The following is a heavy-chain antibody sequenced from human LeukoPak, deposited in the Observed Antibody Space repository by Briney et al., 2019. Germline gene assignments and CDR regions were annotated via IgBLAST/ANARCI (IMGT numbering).Heavy chain of an antibody. J-gene: IGHJ1*01. D-gene: IGHD2/OR15-2a*01. CDR2: TIPILGTA. CDR3: ARASRDDTRIATPFAY. CDR1: GGTFSRYS. Sequence: SVKVSCKASGGTFSRYSISWVRQAPGQGPEWMGGTIPILGTANYATTFQGRVTISADESTNTAYMELSSLRSDDPAIYYCARASRDDTRIATPFAYWGQGSLVTVSS. V-gene: IGHV1-69*13.